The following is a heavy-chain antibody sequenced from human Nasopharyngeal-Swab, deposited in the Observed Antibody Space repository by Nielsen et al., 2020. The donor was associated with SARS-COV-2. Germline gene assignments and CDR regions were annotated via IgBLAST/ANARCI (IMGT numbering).Heavy chain of an antibody. Sequence: GESLKISCAASGFTLGNYWMSWVRQAPGKGLEWVANINQDGSEKYYLDSVEGRFTISRDNPKNSLYLQMHSLRVEDTAVYYCAKDRYCSGGACYFSGFDYWGLGTLVTVSS. D-gene: IGHD2-15*01. V-gene: IGHV3-7*03. CDR3: AKDRYCSGGACYFSGFDY. J-gene: IGHJ4*02. CDR2: INQDGSEK. CDR1: GFTLGNYW.